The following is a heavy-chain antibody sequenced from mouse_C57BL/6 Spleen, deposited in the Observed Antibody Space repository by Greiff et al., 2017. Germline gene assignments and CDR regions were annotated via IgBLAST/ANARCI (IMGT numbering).Heavy chain of an antibody. J-gene: IGHJ1*03. V-gene: IGHV1-55*01. CDR1: GYTFTSYW. CDR2: IYPGSGST. D-gene: IGHD1-1*01. Sequence: QVQLQQPGAELVKPGASVKMSCKASGYTFTSYWITWVKQRPGQGLEWIGDIYPGSGSTNYNEKFKSKATLTVDPASSTAYMQLSSLTSEDSAVYYCARGSSYPWYFDVWGTGTTVTVSS. CDR3: ARGSSYPWYFDV.